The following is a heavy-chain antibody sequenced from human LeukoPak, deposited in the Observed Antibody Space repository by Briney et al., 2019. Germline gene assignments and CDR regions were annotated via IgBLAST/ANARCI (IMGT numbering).Heavy chain of an antibody. CDR1: GGSFSGYY. CDR2: IYYSGST. CDR3: ARGAHTAYYYDSSGYFDY. Sequence: SETLSLTCAVYGGSFSGYYWSWIRQPPGKGLEWIGYIYYSGSTNYNPSLKSRVTISVDTSKNQFSLKLSSVTAADTAVYYCARGAHTAYYYDSSGYFDYWGQGTLVTVSS. D-gene: IGHD3-22*01. V-gene: IGHV4-59*01. J-gene: IGHJ4*02.